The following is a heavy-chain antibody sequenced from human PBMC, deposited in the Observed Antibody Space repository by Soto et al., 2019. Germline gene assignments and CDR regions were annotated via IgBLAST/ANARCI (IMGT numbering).Heavy chain of an antibody. J-gene: IGHJ6*03. V-gene: IGHV3-23*01. CDR1: GFTFSSYA. D-gene: IGHD3-16*02. CDR3: AKAGMGLHLGELSSYYYYYYMDV. Sequence: GGSLRLSCAASGFTFSSYAMSWVRQAPGKGLEWVSAISGSGGSTYYADSVKGRFTISRDNSKNTLYLQMNSLRAEDTAVYYCAKAGMGLHLGELSSYYYYYYMDVWGKGTTVTVSS. CDR2: ISGSGGST.